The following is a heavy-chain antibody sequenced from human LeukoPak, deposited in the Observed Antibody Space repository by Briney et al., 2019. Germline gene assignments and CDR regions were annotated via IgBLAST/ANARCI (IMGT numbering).Heavy chain of an antibody. CDR1: GYTFTSYG. CDR3: ARALYYDFWSGYSQNPPFDY. CDR2: ISAYNGNT. D-gene: IGHD3-3*01. Sequence: ASVKVSCKASGYTFTSYGISWVRQAPGQGLEWMGWISAYNGNTNYAQKLQGRVTMTTDTSTSTAYMELRSLRSDDTAVYYCARALYYDFWSGYSQNPPFDYWGQGTLVTVSS. V-gene: IGHV1-18*01. J-gene: IGHJ4*02.